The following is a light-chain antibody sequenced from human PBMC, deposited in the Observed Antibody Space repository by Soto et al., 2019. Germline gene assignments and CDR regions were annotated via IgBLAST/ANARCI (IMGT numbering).Light chain of an antibody. V-gene: IGKV3-20*01. CDR1: QSVSNDF. Sequence: EIVLTQSPGILSLSPGERPTLSCRASQSVSNDFLAWYQQKPGQAPRLLIYGASTRATDVPDRFSGSGSGADFTLTISRLEPEDFAVYYCQQYGSSPPRTFGQGTKVE. J-gene: IGKJ1*01. CDR2: GAS. CDR3: QQYGSSPPRT.